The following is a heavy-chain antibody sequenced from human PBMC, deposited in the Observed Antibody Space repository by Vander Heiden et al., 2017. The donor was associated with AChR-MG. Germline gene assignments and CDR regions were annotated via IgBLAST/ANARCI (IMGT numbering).Heavy chain of an antibody. Sequence: EVQLVESGGGLVKPGGSLRLSCAASGFTFSSYSMNWVRRAPGKGLEWVSSISSSSSYIYYADSVKGRFTISRDNAKNSLYLQMNSLRAEDTAVYYCARRPKSGGVIAKEDYWGQGTLVTHSS. CDR2: ISSSSSYI. J-gene: IGHJ4*02. CDR1: GFTFSSYS. V-gene: IGHV3-21*01. D-gene: IGHD3-16*02. CDR3: ARRPKSGGVIAKEDY.